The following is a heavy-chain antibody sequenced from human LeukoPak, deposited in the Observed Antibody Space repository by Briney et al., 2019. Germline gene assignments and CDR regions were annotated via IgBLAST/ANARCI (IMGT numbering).Heavy chain of an antibody. V-gene: IGHV1-18*01. CDR1: GYTFTSYG. Sequence: GASVKVSCKASGYTFTSYGISWVRQAPGQGLEWMGWISAYNGNTNYAQKVQDRVTMTTDTATSTAYMELRSLRSDDTAVYYCARGQTNRLLWVGELLSNINPFDYWGQGTLVTVSS. CDR3: ARGQTNRLLWVGELLSNINPFDY. CDR2: ISAYNGNT. J-gene: IGHJ4*02. D-gene: IGHD3-10*01.